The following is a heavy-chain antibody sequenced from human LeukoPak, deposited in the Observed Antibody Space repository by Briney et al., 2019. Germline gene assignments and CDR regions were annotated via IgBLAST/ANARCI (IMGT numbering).Heavy chain of an antibody. CDR3: APRVVGSAPCDY. CDR1: AFTFSTYA. V-gene: IGHV3-23*01. J-gene: IGHJ4*02. D-gene: IGHD2-15*01. Sequence: PGASLRLSCAASAFTFSTYAMSSVRQAPGKGLGLVSAISGSTGRTYYAESVKGRFTISRDNSKNTLYLQMNNLRAEDTAVYYCAPRVVGSAPCDYWGEGTLVTVSS. CDR2: ISGSTGRT.